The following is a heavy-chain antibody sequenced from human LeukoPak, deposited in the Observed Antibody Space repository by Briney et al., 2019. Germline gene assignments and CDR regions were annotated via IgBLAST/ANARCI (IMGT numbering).Heavy chain of an antibody. Sequence: SETLSLTCTVSGGSISSYYWSWIRQPPGKGLEWIGYIYYSGSTNYNPSLKSRVTISVDTSKNQFPLKLSSVTAADTAMYYCARVSRGNSVGGDYWGQGTLVTVSS. CDR2: IYYSGST. CDR3: ARVSRGNSVGGDY. D-gene: IGHD4-23*01. CDR1: GGSISSYY. V-gene: IGHV4-59*01. J-gene: IGHJ4*02.